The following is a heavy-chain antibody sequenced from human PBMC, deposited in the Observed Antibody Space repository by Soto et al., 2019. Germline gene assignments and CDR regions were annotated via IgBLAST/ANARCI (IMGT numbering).Heavy chain of an antibody. J-gene: IGHJ6*02. CDR2: ISGSGGST. V-gene: IGHV3-23*01. CDR1: GLTFSSYA. Sequence: SGGSLRLSCAASGLTFSSYAMSWVRQAPGKGLEWVSGISGSGGSTYYADSVKGRFTISRDKSRNTVYLRMNSLRAEDTAVYYCAMHPQDRIVVLTPIRPYYYTMDVWGQGTTVTVSS. CDR3: AMHPQDRIVVLTPIRPYYYTMDV. D-gene: IGHD2-21*02.